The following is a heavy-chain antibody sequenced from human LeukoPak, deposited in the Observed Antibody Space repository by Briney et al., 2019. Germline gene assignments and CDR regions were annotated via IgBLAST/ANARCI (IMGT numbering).Heavy chain of an antibody. CDR3: ALKAMDIGVYYFDY. CDR1: GLSLSTTGVA. D-gene: IGHD3-10*01. Sequence: SGPTLVKPTQTLTLTCTFSGLSLSTTGVAVGWIRQPPGKALEWLAVIYWDDDKRYSPSLKSRLTITKDTSKNQVVLTMANMDPVDTATYYCALKAMDIGVYYFDYWGQGTLVTVSS. V-gene: IGHV2-5*02. CDR2: IYWDDDK. J-gene: IGHJ4*02.